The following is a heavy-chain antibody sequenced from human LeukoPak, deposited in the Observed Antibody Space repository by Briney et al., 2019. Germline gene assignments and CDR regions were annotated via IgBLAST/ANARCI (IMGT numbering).Heavy chain of an antibody. V-gene: IGHV3-48*03. CDR1: GFTFSSYE. J-gene: IGHJ4*02. D-gene: IGHD5-12*01. CDR2: ISSSGSTI. CDR3: AKDRLSGYSGGVIDY. Sequence: GGSLRLSCAASGFTFSSYEMNWVRQAPGKGLEWVSYISSSGSTIYYADSVKGRFTISRDNAKNSLYLQMNSLRAEDMALYYCAKDRLSGYSGGVIDYWGQGTLVTVSS.